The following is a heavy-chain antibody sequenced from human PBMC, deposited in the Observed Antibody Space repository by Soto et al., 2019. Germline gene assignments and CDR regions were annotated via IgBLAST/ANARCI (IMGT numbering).Heavy chain of an antibody. V-gene: IGHV1-69*12. D-gene: IGHD3-22*01. CDR2: IIPIFGTA. J-gene: IGHJ6*02. CDR3: ARAGPYYYDSSGYPGYYYYYYGMDV. Sequence: QVQLVQSGAEVKKPGSSVKVSCKASGGTFSSYAISWVRQAPGQGLEWMGGIIPIFGTANYAQKFQGRVTITADESTSTAYMELSSLRSEDTAVYYCARAGPYYYDSSGYPGYYYYYYGMDVWGQGTTVTVSS. CDR1: GGTFSSYA.